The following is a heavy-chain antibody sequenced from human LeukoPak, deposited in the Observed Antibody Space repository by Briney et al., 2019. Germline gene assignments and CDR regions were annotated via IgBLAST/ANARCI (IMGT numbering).Heavy chain of an antibody. CDR1: GGSFSGYY. Sequence: PSETLSLTCAVYGGSFSGYYWSWIRQPPGKGLEWIGEINHSGSTNYNPSLKSRVTISVDTSKNQFSLKLSSVTAADTALYYCARDGPRGWLRFTGYYYYYMDVWGKGTTVTVSS. CDR3: ARDGPRGWLRFTGYYYYYMDV. J-gene: IGHJ6*03. CDR2: INHSGST. D-gene: IGHD5-12*01. V-gene: IGHV4-34*01.